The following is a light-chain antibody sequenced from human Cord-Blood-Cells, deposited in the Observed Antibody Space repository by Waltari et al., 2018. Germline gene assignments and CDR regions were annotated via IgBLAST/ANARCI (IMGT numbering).Light chain of an antibody. CDR1: TRDVGGHKY. Sequence: QCALPQPRAVPWSPGQSVTIPCPGTTRDVGGHKYLSWYQQHPGKGPKRMIDDVSKGPSVVPHRCAGSKSCNAAPLTITGCQAEDEADYSCCSYPGSYSGVFGGGTKLTVL. J-gene: IGLJ3*02. V-gene: IGLV2-11*01. CDR2: DVS. CDR3: CSYPGSYSGV.